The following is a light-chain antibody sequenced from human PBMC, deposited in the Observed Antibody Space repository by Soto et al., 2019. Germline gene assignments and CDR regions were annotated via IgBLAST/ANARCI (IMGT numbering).Light chain of an antibody. V-gene: IGKV1-5*03. J-gene: IGKJ1*01. CDR3: QQYHTYRT. CDR1: QTISSW. CDR2: KAS. Sequence: DIQMTQSPSTLSGSVGDRVTITCRASQTISSWLAWYQQKPGKAPKLLIYKASTFKSGVPSRFSGSGSGAEFTLTISSLQPDDFATYYCQQYHTYRTFGQGTKVDIK.